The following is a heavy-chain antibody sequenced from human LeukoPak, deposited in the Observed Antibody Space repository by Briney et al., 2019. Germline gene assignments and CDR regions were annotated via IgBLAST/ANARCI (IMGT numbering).Heavy chain of an antibody. CDR3: AKTDYGDYGGFNS. V-gene: IGHV4-38-2*01. D-gene: IGHD4-17*01. J-gene: IGHJ3*01. Sequence: KPSETLSLTCAVSSYSISSGYSGRWIRQPPGKGLEWIGNIYVSGSTYYNLSLKSRVTISIDMSKNLFSLKLISVTAADTAVYRCAKTDYGDYGGFNSWGQGTMVTVSS. CDR2: IYVSGST. CDR1: SYSISSGYS.